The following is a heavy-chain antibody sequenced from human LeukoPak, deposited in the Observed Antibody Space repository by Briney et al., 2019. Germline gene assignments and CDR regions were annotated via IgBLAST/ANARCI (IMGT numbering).Heavy chain of an antibody. Sequence: SVKVSCKASGGTFSSYAISWVRQAPGQGLEWMGGIIPIFGTANYAQKFQGRVTITTDESTSTAYMELSSLRSEDTAVYYCARDRRPYYYMDVWGKGTTVTVSS. CDR2: IIPIFGTA. CDR1: GGTFSSYA. D-gene: IGHD1-1*01. V-gene: IGHV1-69*05. CDR3: ARDRRPYYYMDV. J-gene: IGHJ6*03.